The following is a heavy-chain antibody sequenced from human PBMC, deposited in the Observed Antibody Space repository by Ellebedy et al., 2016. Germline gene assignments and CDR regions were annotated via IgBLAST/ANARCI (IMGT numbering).Heavy chain of an antibody. D-gene: IGHD3-3*01. CDR2: ISSSSSTI. J-gene: IGHJ4*02. CDR1: GFTFSSYS. Sequence: GESLKISCAASGFTFSSYSMNWVRQAPGKGLEWVSYISSSSSTIYYADSVKGRFTISRDNAKNSLYLQMNSLRDEDTAVYYCARDIPDGLRFLEWLPTNYFDYWGQGTLVTVSS. CDR3: ARDIPDGLRFLEWLPTNYFDY. V-gene: IGHV3-48*02.